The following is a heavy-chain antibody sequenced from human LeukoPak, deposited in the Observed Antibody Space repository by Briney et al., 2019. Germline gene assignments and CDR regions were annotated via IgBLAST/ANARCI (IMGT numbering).Heavy chain of an antibody. CDR3: ARDNDSSGYYADY. Sequence: GASVKVSCKASGYTFAAYYMYWVRQAPGQGLEWMGWINPNSGGTNYAQKFQGRVTMTRDTSISTAYMELSRLRSDDTAVYYCARDNDSSGYYADYWGQGTLVTVSS. D-gene: IGHD3-22*01. V-gene: IGHV1-2*02. CDR2: INPNSGGT. J-gene: IGHJ4*02. CDR1: GYTFAAYY.